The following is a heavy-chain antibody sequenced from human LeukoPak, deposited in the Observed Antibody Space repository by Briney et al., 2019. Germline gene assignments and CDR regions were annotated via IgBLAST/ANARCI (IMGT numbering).Heavy chain of an antibody. CDR1: GYTFTDYY. CDR2: INPNSGGT. Sequence: ASVKVSCKASGYTFTDYYMRWVRQAPGQGLEWMGRINPNSGGTNYAQKFHGRVTMTRDTSINTAYMELSRLRSDDTAGYYCAAEKKLGDFHYWGQGTVLTLSS. J-gene: IGHJ4*02. V-gene: IGHV1-2*06. CDR3: AAEKKLGDFHY. D-gene: IGHD7-27*01.